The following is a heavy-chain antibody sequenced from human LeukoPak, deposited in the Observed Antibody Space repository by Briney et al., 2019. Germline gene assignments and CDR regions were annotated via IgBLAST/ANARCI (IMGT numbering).Heavy chain of an antibody. Sequence: ASVKVSCKASGYTFTSYAMHWVRQAPGQRLEWMGWINAGNGNTKYSQKFQGRVTITRDTSASTAYMELSSLRSEDTAVYYCARVFSLSVSGSGSSPSDYWGQGTLVTVSS. CDR3: ARVFSLSVSGSGSSPSDY. CDR2: INAGNGNT. J-gene: IGHJ4*02. D-gene: IGHD3-10*01. CDR1: GYTFTSYA. V-gene: IGHV1-3*01.